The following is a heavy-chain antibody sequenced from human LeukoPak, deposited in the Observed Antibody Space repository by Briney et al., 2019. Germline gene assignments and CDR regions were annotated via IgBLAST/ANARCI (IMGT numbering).Heavy chain of an antibody. CDR1: GFSVSGHY. D-gene: IGHD3-22*01. CDR3: ARDRPYYDKGDMDV. CDR2: LYTDGTT. Sequence: GGSLRLSRAASGFSVSGHYMSWVRQAPGKGLEWVSILYTDGTTYYADSVRGRFTISRDSSTNTLYLQMSSLRADDTAVYFCARDRPYYDKGDMDVWGQGTMVTVSS. J-gene: IGHJ6*02. V-gene: IGHV3-53*01.